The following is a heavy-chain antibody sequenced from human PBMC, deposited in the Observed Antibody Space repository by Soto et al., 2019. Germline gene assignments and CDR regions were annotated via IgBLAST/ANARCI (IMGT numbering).Heavy chain of an antibody. D-gene: IGHD5-18*01. CDR2: IYYSGST. CDR3: ARTLQLWFDY. CDR1: GGSVSSGSYY. V-gene: IGHV4-61*01. J-gene: IGHJ4*02. Sequence: SETLSLTCTVSGGSVSSGSYYWSWIRQPPGKGLEWIGYIYYSGSTNYNPSLKSRVTISVDTSKNQFSLKLSSVTAADTAVYYCARTLQLWFDYWGQGTLVTVSS.